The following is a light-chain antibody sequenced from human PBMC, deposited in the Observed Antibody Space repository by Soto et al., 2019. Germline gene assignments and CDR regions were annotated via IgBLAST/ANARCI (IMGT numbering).Light chain of an antibody. Sequence: QLVLTQPPSASGTPGQRVTISCSGSSSNIGSNYVYWYQQLPGTAPKLLIYSNNQRPSGVPDRFSGSKSGTSASLAISGLRSEDEADYYCAAWDDSLSGPVFGGGTKLTVL. CDR1: SSNIGSNY. V-gene: IGLV1-47*02. CDR2: SNN. J-gene: IGLJ2*01. CDR3: AAWDDSLSGPV.